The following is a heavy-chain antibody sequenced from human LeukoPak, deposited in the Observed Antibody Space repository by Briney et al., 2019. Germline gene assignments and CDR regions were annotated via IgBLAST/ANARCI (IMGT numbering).Heavy chain of an antibody. V-gene: IGHV3-30*18. Sequence: GGSLRLSCAASGFTFRSYGMRWVRQAPGKGLEWVAVISYDGSDEYYADSVKGRLTISRDNAKNSLYLQMNSLRAEDTAVYYCAKSPLYGMDVWGQGTTVTVSS. CDR2: ISYDGSDE. CDR3: AKSPLYGMDV. J-gene: IGHJ6*02. CDR1: GFTFRSYG.